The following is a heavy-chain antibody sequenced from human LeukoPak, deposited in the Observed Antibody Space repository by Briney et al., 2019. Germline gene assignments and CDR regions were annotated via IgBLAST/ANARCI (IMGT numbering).Heavy chain of an antibody. CDR2: IYISGST. Sequence: KPWETLSLTCTVSGASINSHYWSWIRQPAGKGLEWIGHIYISGSTYYNSSLQSRVTMSVDTSKNQFSLKLSSVTAADTAVYYCARALNPLPGTYYFDYWGQGTLVTVSS. D-gene: IGHD2-15*01. J-gene: IGHJ4*02. V-gene: IGHV4-4*07. CDR3: ARALNPLPGTYYFDY. CDR1: GASINSHY.